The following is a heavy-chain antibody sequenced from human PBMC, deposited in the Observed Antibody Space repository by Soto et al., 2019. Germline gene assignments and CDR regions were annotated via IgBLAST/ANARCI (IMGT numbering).Heavy chain of an antibody. CDR3: ARDRGRYYYDSSGAFDI. J-gene: IGHJ3*02. D-gene: IGHD3-22*01. Sequence: QVQLVQSGAEVKKPGSSVKVSCKASGGTFSSYAISWVRQAPGQGLEWMGGIIPIFGTANYAQKFQGRVTITADESTSTAYMERSSLRSEDTAVYYCARDRGRYYYDSSGAFDIWGQGTMVTVSS. V-gene: IGHV1-69*01. CDR1: GGTFSSYA. CDR2: IIPIFGTA.